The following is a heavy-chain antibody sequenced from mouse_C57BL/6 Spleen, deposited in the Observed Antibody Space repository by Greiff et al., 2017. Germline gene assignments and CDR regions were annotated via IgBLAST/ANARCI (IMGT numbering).Heavy chain of an antibody. CDR2: INPSNGGT. J-gene: IGHJ4*01. D-gene: IGHD3-2*02. CDR1: GYTFTDYY. CDR3: AGSCRLFYAMDY. Sequence: VQLQQSGPELVKPGASVKIPCKASGYTFTDYYMDWVKQSHGKSLEWIGDINPSNGGTNYNEKFKGKATLTADKSSSTAYMQLRSLTSEDTAVYYCAGSCRLFYAMDYWGQGTSVTASS. V-gene: IGHV1-18*01.